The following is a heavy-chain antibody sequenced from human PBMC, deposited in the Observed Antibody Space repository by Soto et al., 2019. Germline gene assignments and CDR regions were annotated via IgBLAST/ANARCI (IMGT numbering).Heavy chain of an antibody. CDR1: GFTFSKYG. Sequence: GGSLRLSCVASGFTFSKYGMNWVRQTPRKGLEWVSAISGSGNSTYYADSVKGRFTISRDNSKNTLYLQMNSLRAEDTAVYYCXKDLSPSSGTYYGYFDHWGQGTLVTVSS. CDR3: XKDLSPSSGTYYGYFDH. CDR2: ISGSGNST. J-gene: IGHJ4*02. V-gene: IGHV3-23*01. D-gene: IGHD1-26*01.